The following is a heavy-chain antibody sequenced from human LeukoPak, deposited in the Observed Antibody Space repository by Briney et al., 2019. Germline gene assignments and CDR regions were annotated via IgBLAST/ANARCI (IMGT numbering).Heavy chain of an antibody. D-gene: IGHD4-17*01. V-gene: IGHV4-59*01. CDR3: ARSGDYGDYDDY. CDR1: GCSISRYY. CDR2: IYYSGST. J-gene: IGHJ4*02. Sequence: SETLSLTCTGSGCSISRYYWSWIRQPPWKGLEGIGYIYYSGSTNYNPYLKSRVTISVDTSKNQFSLKLSSVTAADTAVYYCARSGDYGDYDDYWGQGTLVTVSS.